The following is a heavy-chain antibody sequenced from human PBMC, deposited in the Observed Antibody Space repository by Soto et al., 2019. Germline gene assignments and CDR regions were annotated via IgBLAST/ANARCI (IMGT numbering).Heavy chain of an antibody. J-gene: IGHJ4*02. CDR1: GGSIRSGGYS. Sequence: SETLSLTCAVSGGSIRSGGYSLSWIRQPPGKGLEWIGYIYHSGSTYYNPSLKSRVTISVDRSKNQFSLKLSSVTAAETAVYYCARGRVTTQLYYFDYWGQGTLVTVSS. D-gene: IGHD4-17*01. CDR2: IYHSGST. V-gene: IGHV4-30-2*01. CDR3: ARGRVTTQLYYFDY.